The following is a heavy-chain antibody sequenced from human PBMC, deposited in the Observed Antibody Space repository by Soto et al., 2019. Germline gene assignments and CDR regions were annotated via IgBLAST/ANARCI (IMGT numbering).Heavy chain of an antibody. CDR2: INHSGST. J-gene: IGHJ4*02. Sequence: SETLSLTCAVYGGSFNGYYWSWMRQPPGKGLEGIGEINHSGSTTYNPSLESRVTISVDTSKNQFSLKLSSVTAADTAVYYCAKNSTYYYDGSGYNHHYYFDYWGQGTLVTV. V-gene: IGHV4-34*01. CDR3: AKNSTYYYDGSGYNHHYYFDY. D-gene: IGHD3-22*01. CDR1: GGSFNGYY.